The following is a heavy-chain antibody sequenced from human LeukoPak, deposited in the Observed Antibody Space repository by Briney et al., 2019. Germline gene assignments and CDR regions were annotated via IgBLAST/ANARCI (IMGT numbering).Heavy chain of an antibody. D-gene: IGHD2-15*01. CDR2: ISYDGSNK. CDR3: ARVRPGGGGMLPTDV. V-gene: IGHV3-30-3*01. Sequence: GGSLRLSCAASGFTFSSYAMHWVRQAPGKGLEWVAVISYDGSNKYYADSVKGRFTISRDNSKNTLYLQMNSLRAEDTAVYYCARVRPGGGGMLPTDVWGQGTTVTVSS. J-gene: IGHJ6*02. CDR1: GFTFSSYA.